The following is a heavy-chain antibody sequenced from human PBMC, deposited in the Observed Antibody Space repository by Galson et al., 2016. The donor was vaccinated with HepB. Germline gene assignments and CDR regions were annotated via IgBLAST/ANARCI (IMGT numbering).Heavy chain of an antibody. CDR1: GDSVSSNSAS. V-gene: IGHV6-1*01. CDR3: ARGRWTSGRPGGWFDP. J-gene: IGHJ5*02. D-gene: IGHD6-19*01. Sequence: CAISGDSVSSNSASWAWLRQSPSRGLEWLGRTFYRSKWFTDYAPSVRGRITFSPDTAKNQFSLHLNSVTSEDTAVYFCARGRWTSGRPGGWFDPWGQGTLVTVSS. CDR2: TFYRSKWFT.